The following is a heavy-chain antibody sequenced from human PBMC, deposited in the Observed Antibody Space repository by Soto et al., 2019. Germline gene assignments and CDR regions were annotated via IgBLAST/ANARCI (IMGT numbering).Heavy chain of an antibody. V-gene: IGHV1-18*01. CDR2: ISANNGNT. J-gene: IGHJ4*02. CDR1: GYTFTSYG. CDR3: ARDSPPVDF. Sequence: QVQLVQSGAEVKKPGASVKVSCKASGYTFTSYGISWVRQAPGQGLEWMGWISANNGNTTYAQELRGRVTMTTDTSTIPALMEPRSLRSDDTAVYYCARDSPPVDFWGLGTLVTVSS.